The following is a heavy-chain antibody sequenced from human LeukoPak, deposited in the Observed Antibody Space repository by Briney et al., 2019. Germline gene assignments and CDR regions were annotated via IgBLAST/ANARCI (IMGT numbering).Heavy chain of an antibody. D-gene: IGHD1-7*01. J-gene: IGHJ5*02. V-gene: IGHV1-69*13. CDR1: GGTFSSYA. Sequence: SVKVSCKASGGTFSSYAISWVRQAPGQGLEWMGGIIPIFGTANYAQKFQGRVTITADESTSTAYMELSSLRFEDTAVYYCARRTGTTPYNWFDPWGQGTLVTVSS. CDR3: ARRTGTTPYNWFDP. CDR2: IIPIFGTA.